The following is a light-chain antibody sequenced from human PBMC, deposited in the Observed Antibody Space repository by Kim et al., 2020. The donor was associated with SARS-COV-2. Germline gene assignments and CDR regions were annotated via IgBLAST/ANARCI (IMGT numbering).Light chain of an antibody. Sequence: GQSVTISSTGTSSDVGGYNYVSWCQQPPGKAPKLMIYDVSKRPSGVPDRFSGSKSGNTASLTISGLQAEDEADYYCCSYAGSYTYVFGTGTKVTVL. CDR3: CSYAGSYTYV. CDR1: SSDVGGYNY. CDR2: DVS. V-gene: IGLV2-11*01. J-gene: IGLJ1*01.